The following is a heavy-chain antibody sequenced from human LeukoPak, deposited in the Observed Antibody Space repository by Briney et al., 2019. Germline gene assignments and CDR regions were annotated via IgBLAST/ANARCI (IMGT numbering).Heavy chain of an antibody. CDR3: ARGVLRYFDWLLEYFDY. CDR1: GGTFSSYA. V-gene: IGHV1-69*13. CDR2: IIPIFGTA. Sequence: SVKGSCKASGGTFSSYAISAVRQAPGQGLEWMGWIIPIFGTAKYAQKFQGRVTITADESTSTAYMELSSLRSEDTAVYYCARGVLRYFDWLLEYFDYWGQGTLVTVSS. J-gene: IGHJ4*02. D-gene: IGHD3-9*01.